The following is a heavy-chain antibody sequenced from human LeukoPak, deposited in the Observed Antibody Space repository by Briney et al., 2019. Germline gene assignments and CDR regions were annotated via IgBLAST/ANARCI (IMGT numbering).Heavy chain of an antibody. J-gene: IGHJ3*02. CDR1: GFTFSSYN. CDR2: INQDGSEK. CDR3: ARGVKSAVWQAFDI. V-gene: IGHV3-7*01. Sequence: GGSLRLSCAASGFTFSSYNMNWVRQAPGKRLEWVANINQDGSEKYYVDSVKGRFTISRDNAKNSLYLQMNSLRAEDTAVYYCARGVKSAVWQAFDIWGQGTMVTVSS. D-gene: IGHD6-13*01.